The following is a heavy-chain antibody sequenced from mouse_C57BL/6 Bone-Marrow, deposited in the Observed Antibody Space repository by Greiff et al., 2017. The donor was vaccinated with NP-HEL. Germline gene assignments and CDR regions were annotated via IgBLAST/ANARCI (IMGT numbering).Heavy chain of an antibody. V-gene: IGHV7-1*01. Sequence: EVNVVESGGGLVQSGRSLRLSCATSGLTFSDFYMEWVRQAPGKGLEWIAASRNKANDYTTEYSASVKGRFIVSRDTSQSILYLQMNALRAEDTAIYYCARGSLVYAMDYWGQGTSVTVSS. CDR2: SRNKANDYTT. D-gene: IGHD2-10*02. CDR1: GLTFSDFY. J-gene: IGHJ4*01. CDR3: ARGSLVYAMDY.